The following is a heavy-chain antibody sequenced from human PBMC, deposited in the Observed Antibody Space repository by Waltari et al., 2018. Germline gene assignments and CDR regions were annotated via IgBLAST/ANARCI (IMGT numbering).Heavy chain of an antibody. CDR1: SASISNFY. Sequence: QVQLQESGPGLVKPSETLSLTCTVSSASISNFYWSWIRQPPGRGLEWIAYIHYSAGTQYNPSLAGRVTISVDTSKNQFSLNLTSVTAADTAVYYCATSRSTAYYSLYYFDYWGQGTPVTV. V-gene: IGHV4-59*08. CDR3: ATSRSTAYYSLYYFDY. CDR2: IHYSAGT. J-gene: IGHJ4*02. D-gene: IGHD3-22*01.